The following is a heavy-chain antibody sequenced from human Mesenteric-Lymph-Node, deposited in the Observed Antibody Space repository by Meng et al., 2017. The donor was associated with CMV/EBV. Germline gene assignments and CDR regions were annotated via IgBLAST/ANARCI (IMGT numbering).Heavy chain of an antibody. CDR2: ISSLGHIT. V-gene: IGHV3-23*01. CDR3: AKELRDWRPLDY. CDR1: GGSISSYY. D-gene: IGHD3-9*01. Sequence: ETLSLTCTVSGGSISSYYWSWIRQPPGKGLEWVTTISSLGHITYHADSVKGRFTVSRDNSKNTLFLQMDSLRAQDTAVYYCAKELRDWRPLDYWGQGTLVTVSS. J-gene: IGHJ4*02.